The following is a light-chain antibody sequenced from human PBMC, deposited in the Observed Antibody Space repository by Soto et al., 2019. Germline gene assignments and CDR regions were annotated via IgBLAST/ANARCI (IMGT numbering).Light chain of an antibody. Sequence: QSVLTQPASVSGSPGQSITISCTGTSSDIGGYYYVSWYQHHPGKAPKLLIYQVTNRPSRVSNRFSRSKSGNTASLTISGLQADDEADYYCTSYSSSDIFYVFGTGTKVTVL. CDR2: QVT. CDR1: SSDIGGYYY. J-gene: IGLJ1*01. V-gene: IGLV2-14*01. CDR3: TSYSSSDIFYV.